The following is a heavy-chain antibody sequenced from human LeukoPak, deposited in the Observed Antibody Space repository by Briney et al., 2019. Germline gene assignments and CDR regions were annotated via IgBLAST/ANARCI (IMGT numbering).Heavy chain of an antibody. CDR1: GFIFNNYG. CDR3: ARGGGLDV. CDR2: ISGSGPST. Sequence: GGSLRLSCAASGFIFNNYGMSWVRQAPGKGLEWVSSISGSGPSTAYADSVKGRFTISRDKSKNTLYLQMSNLRAEDTAVYFCARGGGLDVWGQGATVTVSS. J-gene: IGHJ6*02. V-gene: IGHV3-23*01. D-gene: IGHD3-16*01.